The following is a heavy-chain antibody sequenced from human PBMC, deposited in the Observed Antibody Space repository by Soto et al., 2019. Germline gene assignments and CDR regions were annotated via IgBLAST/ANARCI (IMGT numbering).Heavy chain of an antibody. CDR2: ISSSSSYI. CDR3: ERAPPSSYYYGMDV. Sequence: EVQLVESGGGLVKPGGSLRLSCAASGFTFSSYSMNWVRQAPGKGLEWVSSISSSSSYIYYADSVKGRFTISRNNAKNSLYLQMNSLRAEDTAVYYCERAPPSSYYYGMDVWGQGTTVTVSS. V-gene: IGHV3-21*01. J-gene: IGHJ6*02. CDR1: GFTFSSYS.